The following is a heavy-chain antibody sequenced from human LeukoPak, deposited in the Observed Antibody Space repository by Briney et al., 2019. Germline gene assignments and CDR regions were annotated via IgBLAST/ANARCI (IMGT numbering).Heavy chain of an antibody. D-gene: IGHD3-16*01. CDR3: ATYTHWVAGDV. CDR2: MNQDGSAK. V-gene: IGHV3-7*01. J-gene: IGHJ6*02. Sequence: GGSLRLSCAASGFTFSSYAMSWVRQTPGKGLEWVANMNQDGSAKGYVDSVKGRFTISRDNARNSLYLQMSSLRPEDTAVYYCATYTHWVAGDVWGQGTTVTVSS. CDR1: GFTFSSYA.